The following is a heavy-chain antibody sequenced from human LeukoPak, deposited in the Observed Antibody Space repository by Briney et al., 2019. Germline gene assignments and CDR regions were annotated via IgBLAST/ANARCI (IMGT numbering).Heavy chain of an antibody. CDR3: AKDPYYYDSSGYYYDY. V-gene: IGHV3-23*01. J-gene: IGHJ4*02. CDR1: GFTFSSYA. CDR2: SGSGGTI. D-gene: IGHD3-22*01. Sequence: QPGGSLRLSCAASGFTFSSYAMSWVRQAPGKGLEWVSGSGSGGTIYYADSVKGRFTISRDNSKNTLYLQMNSLRAEDTAVYYCAKDPYYYDSSGYYYDYWGQGTLVTVSS.